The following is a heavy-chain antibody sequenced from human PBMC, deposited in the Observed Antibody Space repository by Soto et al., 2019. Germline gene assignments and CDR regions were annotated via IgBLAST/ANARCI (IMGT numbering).Heavy chain of an antibody. D-gene: IGHD2-15*01. CDR2: ISAYNGNT. CDR1: GYTFTSYG. V-gene: IGHV1-18*01. J-gene: IGHJ6*02. Sequence: ASLKVSCKASGYTFTSYGISWVRQAPGQGLEWMGWISAYNGNTNYAQKLQGRVTMTTDTSTSTAYMELRSLRSDDTAVYYCARDLGEARIYYYGMDVWGQGTTVTVSS. CDR3: ARDLGEARIYYYGMDV.